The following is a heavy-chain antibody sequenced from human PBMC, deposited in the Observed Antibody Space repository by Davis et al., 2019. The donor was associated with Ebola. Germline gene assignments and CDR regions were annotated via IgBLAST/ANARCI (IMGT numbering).Heavy chain of an antibody. CDR2: IYYSGST. CDR3: AGKHEYGDPFDY. J-gene: IGHJ4*02. CDR1: GGSISSYY. Sequence: MPSETLSLTCTVSGGSISSYYWSWIRQPPGKGLEWIGYIYYSGSTNYNPSLKSRVTISVDTSKNQFSLKLSSVTAADTAVYYCAGKHEYGDPFDYWGQGTLVTVSS. V-gene: IGHV4-59*01. D-gene: IGHD4-17*01.